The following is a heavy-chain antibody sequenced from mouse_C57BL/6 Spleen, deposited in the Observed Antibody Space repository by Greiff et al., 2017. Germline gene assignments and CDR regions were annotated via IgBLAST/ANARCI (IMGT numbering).Heavy chain of an antibody. Sequence: EVMLVESGGGLVKPGGSLKLSCAASGFTFSDYGMHWVRQAPEKGLEWVAYISSGSSTIYYADTVKGRFTISRDNAKNTLCLQMTSLRSEDTAMYYCARLRWSYWYLDVWGTGTTVTVSS. CDR2: ISSGSSTI. D-gene: IGHD2-3*01. CDR1: GFTFSDYG. CDR3: ARLRWSYWYLDV. V-gene: IGHV5-17*01. J-gene: IGHJ1*03.